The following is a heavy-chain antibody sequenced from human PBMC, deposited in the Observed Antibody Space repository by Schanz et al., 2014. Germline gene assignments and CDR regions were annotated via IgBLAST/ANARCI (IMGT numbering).Heavy chain of an antibody. CDR1: RSTFSSYT. J-gene: IGHJ3*02. D-gene: IGHD2-2*01. V-gene: IGHV1-69*02. CDR2: FIPILDVG. CDR3: ARGTMPGTFDI. Sequence: QVQLVQSGAEVKKPGSSVKVSCKASRSTFSSYTISWVRQARGQVLEWVGRFIPILDVGNYAQQFQGRVTFTADKSTSTAYMELSSLRYEDTALYYCARGTMPGTFDIWGQGTMVTVSA.